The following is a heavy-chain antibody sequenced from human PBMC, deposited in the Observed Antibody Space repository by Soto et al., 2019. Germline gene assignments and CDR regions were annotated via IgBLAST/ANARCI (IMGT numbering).Heavy chain of an antibody. J-gene: IGHJ4*02. CDR1: GGSFSGYY. Sequence: SETLSLTCAVYGGSFSGYYWSWIRQPPGKGLEWIGEINHSGSTNYNPSLKSRVTISVDTSKNQFSLKRSSVTAADTAVYYCARSRGAEWLRFRYFDYWGQGTLVTVSS. V-gene: IGHV4-34*01. CDR2: INHSGST. CDR3: ARSRGAEWLRFRYFDY. D-gene: IGHD5-12*01.